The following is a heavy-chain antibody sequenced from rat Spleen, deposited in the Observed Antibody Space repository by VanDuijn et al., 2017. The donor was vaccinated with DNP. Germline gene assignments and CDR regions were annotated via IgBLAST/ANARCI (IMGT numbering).Heavy chain of an antibody. Sequence: EVQLVESGGGLVQPGRSLKVSCAASGFTFSNYGMHWIRQAPTKGLEWVASISPSGGSTYYRDSVKGRFTISRDNAKSTLYLQIDSLRSEDTATYYCVTRPSGIFHYWGQGVMVTVSS. CDR2: ISPSGGST. CDR1: GFTFSNYG. D-gene: IGHD1-6*01. CDR3: VTRPSGIFHY. J-gene: IGHJ2*01. V-gene: IGHV5-19*01.